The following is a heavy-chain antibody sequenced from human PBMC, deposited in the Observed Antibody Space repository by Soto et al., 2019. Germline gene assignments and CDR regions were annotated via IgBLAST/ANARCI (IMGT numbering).Heavy chain of an antibody. V-gene: IGHV4-4*02. D-gene: IGHD3-3*01. CDR1: GGSSIIKNW. CDR2: IYHSGST. CDR3: ARGLFRFDFWSGPVRDSYYGMHV. Sequence: RILSVTCGDLGGSSIIKNWRRWVRQPAGKWLEWIGEIYHSGSTNYNPSLKRRVTISVDKSKNQFSLKLSSVTAADTAVYYCARGLFRFDFWSGPVRDSYYGMHVWGQGTTV. J-gene: IGHJ6*02.